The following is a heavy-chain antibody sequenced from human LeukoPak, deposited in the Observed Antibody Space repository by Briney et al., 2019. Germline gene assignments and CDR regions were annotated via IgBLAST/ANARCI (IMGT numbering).Heavy chain of an antibody. V-gene: IGHV3-30-3*01. CDR3: ARGPFDD. CDR1: GFTFSSYA. Sequence: GGSLRLSCAASGFTFSSYAMHWVRQAPGKGLEGVAVISYDGSNKYYADSVKGRFPISRYNSKNTLYLQMNGLSAEETAVYYCARGPFDDWGQGTLVTVSS. CDR2: ISYDGSNK. J-gene: IGHJ4*02.